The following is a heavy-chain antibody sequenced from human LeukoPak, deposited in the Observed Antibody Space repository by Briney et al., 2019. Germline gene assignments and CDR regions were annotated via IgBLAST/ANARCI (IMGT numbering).Heavy chain of an antibody. CDR2: ISAYNGNT. J-gene: IGHJ4*02. CDR1: GYTFTSYG. CDR3: ARGGEPYYDFWSGYLEDYYFDY. Sequence: ASVKVSCKASGYTFTSYGISWVRQAPGQGLEWMGWISAYNGNTNYAQKLQGRVTMTTDTSTSTAYMELRSLRSDDTAVYYCARGGEPYYDFWSGYLEDYYFDYWGQGTLVTVSS. V-gene: IGHV1-18*01. D-gene: IGHD3-3*01.